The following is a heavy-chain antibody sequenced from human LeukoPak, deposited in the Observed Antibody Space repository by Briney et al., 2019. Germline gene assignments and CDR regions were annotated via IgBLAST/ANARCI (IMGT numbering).Heavy chain of an antibody. Sequence: GSLRLSCAASGFPFSSYAMSWVRQAPGKGLEWVPAISGSGGSTYYADSVKGRFTISRDNSKNTLYLQMNSLRAEDTAVYYCAKRTPHGQWLYYFDYWGQGTLVTVSS. J-gene: IGHJ4*02. CDR1: GFPFSSYA. CDR3: AKRTPHGQWLYYFDY. D-gene: IGHD6-19*01. CDR2: ISGSGGST. V-gene: IGHV3-23*01.